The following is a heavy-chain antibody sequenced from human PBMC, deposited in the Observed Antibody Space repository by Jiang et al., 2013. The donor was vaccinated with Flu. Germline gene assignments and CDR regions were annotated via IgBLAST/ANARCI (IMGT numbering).Heavy chain of an antibody. CDR2: IIPIFGTT. J-gene: IGHJ4*02. V-gene: IGHV1-69*01. CDR3: ARAIGGYSYWSPLST. CDR1: GDTFISYA. Sequence: GAEVKKPGSSVKVSCKAFGDTFISYAFSWVRQAPGQGLEWMGGIIPIFGTTDYARKFQGRVTITADESTSTAYMELSSLRSEDTAVYYCARAIGGYSYWSPLSTWGQGTLVTV. D-gene: IGHD5-18*01.